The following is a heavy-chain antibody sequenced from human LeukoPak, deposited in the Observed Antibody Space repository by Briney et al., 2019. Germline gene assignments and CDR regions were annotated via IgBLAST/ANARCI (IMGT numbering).Heavy chain of an antibody. CDR3: ARDIVVVPAASDAFDI. Sequence: GGSLRLSCAASGFTVSSNYMSWVRQAPGKGLEWVSVIYSGGSTYYADSVKGRFTISRDNSKNTLYLQMNSLRAEDTAVYYCARDIVVVPAASDAFDIWGQGTMVTVSS. D-gene: IGHD2-2*01. CDR1: GFTVSSNY. CDR2: IYSGGST. J-gene: IGHJ3*02. V-gene: IGHV3-53*01.